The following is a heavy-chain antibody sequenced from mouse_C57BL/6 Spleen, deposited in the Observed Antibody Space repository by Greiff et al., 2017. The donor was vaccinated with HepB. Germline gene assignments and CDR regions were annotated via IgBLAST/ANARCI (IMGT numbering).Heavy chain of an antibody. Sequence: QVTLKVSGPGILQPSQTLSLTCSFSGFSLSTFGMGVGWIRQPSGKGLEWLSHIWWDDDKYYNPALKSRLTISKDTSKNQVFLKIAKVDTADTATYYCARIGGAYNFDYWGQGTTLTVSS. J-gene: IGHJ2*01. CDR3: ARIGGAYNFDY. V-gene: IGHV8-8*01. CDR2: IWWDDDK. D-gene: IGHD6-5*01. CDR1: GFSLSTFGMG.